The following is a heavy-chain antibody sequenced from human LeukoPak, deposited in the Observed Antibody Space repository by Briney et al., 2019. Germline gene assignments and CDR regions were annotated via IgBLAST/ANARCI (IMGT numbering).Heavy chain of an antibody. D-gene: IGHD2-2*01. CDR2: INPNSGGT. J-gene: IGHJ4*02. CDR1: GYTFTGYY. Sequence: WASVKVSCKASGYTFTGYYMHWVRQAPGQGLEWMGWINPNSGGTNYAQKFQGRVTMTRDTSISTAYMELSRLRSDDTAVYYCARVEPYCSSTSCYPFDYWGQGTLVTVSS. CDR3: ARVEPYCSSTSCYPFDY. V-gene: IGHV1-2*02.